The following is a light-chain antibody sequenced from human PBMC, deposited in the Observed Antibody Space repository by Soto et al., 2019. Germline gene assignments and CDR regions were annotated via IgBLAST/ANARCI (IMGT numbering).Light chain of an antibody. V-gene: IGLV2-8*01. CDR1: SSDVGAYDY. J-gene: IGLJ2*01. CDR3: SSFAANDKVV. Sequence: QSALTQPPSASGSPGQSVTISCTGTSSDVGAYDYVCWYQQHPGKAPKLMIYEVNKRPSGVPDRFSGSKSGNTASLTVSGLQAGDEGDYYCSSFAANDKVVFGGGTKLTVL. CDR2: EVN.